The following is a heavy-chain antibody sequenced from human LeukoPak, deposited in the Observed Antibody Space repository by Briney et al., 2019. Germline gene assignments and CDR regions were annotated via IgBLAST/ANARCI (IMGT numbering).Heavy chain of an antibody. CDR3: AKEKARPYYYYSMDV. Sequence: SGGSLRLSCAASGFTFSSYGMHWVRQAPGKGLEWVAVISYDGSNKYYADSVKGRFTISRDNSKNTLYLQMNSLRAEDTAVYYCAKEKARPYYYYSMDVWGQGTTVTVSS. V-gene: IGHV3-30*18. J-gene: IGHJ6*02. CDR1: GFTFSSYG. CDR2: ISYDGSNK. D-gene: IGHD6-6*01.